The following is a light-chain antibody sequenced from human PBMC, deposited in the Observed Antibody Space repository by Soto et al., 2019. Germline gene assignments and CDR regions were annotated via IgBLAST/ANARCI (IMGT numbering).Light chain of an antibody. Sequence: QSALTQPASVSGSPGQSITISCTGTSSDVGAYTSVSWYQQHPGKAPKLMIYEVSNRPSGVSNRFSGSKSANTASLTVSGLQAADEADYFCKSYAGSNTYVFGSGTKLTVL. CDR1: SSDVGAYTS. CDR2: EVS. V-gene: IGLV2-14*01. J-gene: IGLJ1*01. CDR3: KSYAGSNTYV.